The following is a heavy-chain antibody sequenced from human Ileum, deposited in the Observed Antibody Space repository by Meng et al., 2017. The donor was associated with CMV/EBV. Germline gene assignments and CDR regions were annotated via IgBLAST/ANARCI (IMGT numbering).Heavy chain of an antibody. CDR2: INAGGST. Sequence: EHLKESGPGLVKPSQTLSLACAVVGGSISTYYWTWVRQPAGKGLEWIGRINAGGSTNDNPSLKSRVTMSVDTSKNQFSLKVTSVTAADTAVYYCAREENTVNQFEYWGQGTLVTVSS. CDR1: GGSISTYY. D-gene: IGHD4-17*01. CDR3: AREENTVNQFEY. J-gene: IGHJ4*02. V-gene: IGHV4-4*07.